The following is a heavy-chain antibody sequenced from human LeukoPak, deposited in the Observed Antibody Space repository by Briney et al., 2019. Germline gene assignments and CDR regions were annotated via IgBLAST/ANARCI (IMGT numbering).Heavy chain of an antibody. CDR1: GYTFTSYG. CDR2: TSAHNDDT. D-gene: IGHD3-22*01. CDR3: ARGTKHYYDSSGPTSAFDY. Sequence: GASVKVSCKASGYTFTSYGISWVRQAPGQGLEWMGWTSAHNDDTNYAETLQGRLTMTTDISTSTAYMELTSLRSDDTAVYYCARGTKHYYDSSGPTSAFDYWGQGTLVTVSS. J-gene: IGHJ4*02. V-gene: IGHV1-18*01.